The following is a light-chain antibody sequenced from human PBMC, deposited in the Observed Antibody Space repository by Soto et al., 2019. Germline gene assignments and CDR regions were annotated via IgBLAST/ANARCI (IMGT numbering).Light chain of an antibody. Sequence: EIVWTQFPGTVSLSPGERSIRSCLASQSVASSFLAWYQQRPGQAPRLLIYGASTRATGITDRFSGGGSGTDFTLTISRLEPDDFAVYYCQQYGRSPRTFGQGTKVEIK. CDR2: GAS. CDR3: QQYGRSPRT. CDR1: QSVASSF. J-gene: IGKJ1*01. V-gene: IGKV3-20*01.